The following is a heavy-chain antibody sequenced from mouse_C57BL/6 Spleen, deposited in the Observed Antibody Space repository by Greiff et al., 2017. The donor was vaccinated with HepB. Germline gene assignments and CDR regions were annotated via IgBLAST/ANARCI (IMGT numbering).Heavy chain of an antibody. CDR3: ARSGYSKGWFAY. CDR1: GYTFTSYW. V-gene: IGHV1-50*01. Sequence: QVQLQQPGAELVKPGASVKLSCKASGYTFTSYWMQWVKQRPGQGLEWIGEIDPSDSYTNYNQKFKGKATLTVDTSSSTAYMQLSRLTSEDSAVYYCARSGYSKGWFAYWGQGTLVTVSA. D-gene: IGHD2-5*01. CDR2: IDPSDSYT. J-gene: IGHJ3*01.